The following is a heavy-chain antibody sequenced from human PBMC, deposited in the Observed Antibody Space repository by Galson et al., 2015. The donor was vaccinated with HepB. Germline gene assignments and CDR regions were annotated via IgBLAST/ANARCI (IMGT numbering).Heavy chain of an antibody. CDR2: IRSKANDYAT. J-gene: IGHJ4*02. V-gene: IGHV3-73*01. CDR1: GFTFSGSA. CDR3: TGLGDFSGYSSS. Sequence: SLRLSCAASGFTFSGSAIHWVRQASGKGLVWVGRIRSKANDYATAYAASLKGRFTISRADSKNTAYLHMKSLKNGDTAVYYCTGLGDFSGYSSSWGQGTLVTVSS. D-gene: IGHD6-13*01.